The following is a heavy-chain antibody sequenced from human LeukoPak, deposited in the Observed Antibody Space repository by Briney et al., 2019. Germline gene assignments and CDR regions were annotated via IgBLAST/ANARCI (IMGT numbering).Heavy chain of an antibody. V-gene: IGHV1-69*05. CDR3: ARDLVVPAATSPVREKSYYYYMDV. CDR2: IIPIFGTA. CDR1: GGTFSSYA. D-gene: IGHD2-2*01. Sequence: SVKVSCKASGGTFSSYAISWVRQAPGQGLEWMGRIIPIFGTANYAQKFKGRVTIATDESTSTAYMELTSLRSEDTAVYYCARDLVVPAATSPVREKSYYYYMDVWGKGTTVTVSS. J-gene: IGHJ6*03.